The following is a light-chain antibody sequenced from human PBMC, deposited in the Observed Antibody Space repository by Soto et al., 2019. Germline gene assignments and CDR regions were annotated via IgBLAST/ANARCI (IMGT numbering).Light chain of an antibody. Sequence: EIVLTQSPATLSLSPGERATLSCRASQSVSSYLAWYQQKPGQAPRLLIYDASNRATGIPARFSGSGSGTDFTLTISRLEHEDFAVYYCQQRSNWPPFGQGTKLEIK. V-gene: IGKV3-11*01. CDR1: QSVSSY. CDR3: QQRSNWPP. CDR2: DAS. J-gene: IGKJ2*01.